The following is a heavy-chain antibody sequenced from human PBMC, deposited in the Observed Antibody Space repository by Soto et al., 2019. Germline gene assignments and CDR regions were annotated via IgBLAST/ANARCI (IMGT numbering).Heavy chain of an antibody. V-gene: IGHV1-69*06. Sequence: SVKVSCKAPGGTFSSYAISWVRQAPGQGLEWMGGIIPIFGTANYAQKFQGRVTITADKSTSTAYMELSSLRSEDTAVYYCARDRGGSYQYYYYGMDVWGQGTTVTVSS. D-gene: IGHD1-26*01. CDR3: ARDRGGSYQYYYYGMDV. J-gene: IGHJ6*02. CDR1: GGTFSSYA. CDR2: IIPIFGTA.